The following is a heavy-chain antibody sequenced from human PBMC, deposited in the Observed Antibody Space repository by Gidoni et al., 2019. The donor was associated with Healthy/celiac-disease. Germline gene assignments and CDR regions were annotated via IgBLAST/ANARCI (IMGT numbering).Heavy chain of an antibody. CDR3: ARDDAYYDFWSGYPDY. CDR1: GFTFSSYS. J-gene: IGHJ4*02. D-gene: IGHD3-3*01. CDR2: ISSSSSYI. Sequence: EVQLVESGGGLVKPGGSLRLSWAASGFTFSSYSMNWVRQAPGKGLEWVSSISSSSSYIYYADSVKGRFTISRDNAKNSLYLQMNGLRAEDTAVYYCARDDAYYDFWSGYPDYWGQGTLVTVSS. V-gene: IGHV3-21*01.